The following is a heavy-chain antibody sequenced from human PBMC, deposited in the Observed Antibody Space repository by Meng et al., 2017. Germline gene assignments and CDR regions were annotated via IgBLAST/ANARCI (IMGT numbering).Heavy chain of an antibody. J-gene: IGHJ2*01. V-gene: IGHV3-9*01. Sequence: SLKISCAASGFTFDDYAMHWVRQAPGKGLEWVSGISWNSGSIGYADSVKGRFTISRDNAKNSLYLQMNSLRAEDTAVYYCGEDGYNYDWYFDLWGRGTLVTVSS. CDR3: GEDGYNYDWYFDL. D-gene: IGHD5-24*01. CDR2: ISWNSGSI. CDR1: GFTFDDYA.